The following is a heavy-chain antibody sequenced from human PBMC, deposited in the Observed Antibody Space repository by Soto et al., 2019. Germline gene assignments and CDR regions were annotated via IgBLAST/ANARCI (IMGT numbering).Heavy chain of an antibody. V-gene: IGHV1-18*01. CDR3: VRGRYGAY. CDR2: ISDHNGKK. D-gene: IGHD3-10*01. J-gene: IGHJ4*02. Sequence: QVHLGQSGAEVKNPGASVKVTWKAYGYTFTSCGITWVRQAPGPGLEWRGWISDHNGKKDYAQKLQGRVIVTRDTSTSTANMERRSLRSDDTAVYYCVRGRYGAYWGQGARVTVSS. CDR1: GYTFTSCG.